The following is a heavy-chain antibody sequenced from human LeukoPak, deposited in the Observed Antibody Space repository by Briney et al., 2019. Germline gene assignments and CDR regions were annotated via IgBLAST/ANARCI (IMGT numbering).Heavy chain of an antibody. J-gene: IGHJ4*02. D-gene: IGHD3-22*01. CDR2: ISSSSSYI. Sequence: PGGSLRLSCAASGFTFSSYSMNWVRQAPGQGLEWVSSISSSSSYIYYADSVKGRFTISRDNAKNSLYLQMNSLRAEDTAVYYCARALAGDYYDSSGYLDYWGQGTLVTVSS. V-gene: IGHV3-21*01. CDR3: ARALAGDYYDSSGYLDY. CDR1: GFTFSSYS.